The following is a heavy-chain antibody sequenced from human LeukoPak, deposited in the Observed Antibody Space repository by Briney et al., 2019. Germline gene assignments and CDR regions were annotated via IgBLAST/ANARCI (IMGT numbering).Heavy chain of an antibody. CDR3: AKGYYYDSSGYSYDAFDI. J-gene: IGHJ3*02. CDR2: IWYDGSNK. V-gene: IGHV3-33*06. D-gene: IGHD3-22*01. Sequence: GGSLRLSCAASGFTFSSYGMPWVRQAPGKGLEWVAVIWYDGSNKYYADSVKGRFTISRDNSKNTLYLQMNSLRAEDTAVYYCAKGYYYDSSGYSYDAFDIWGQGTMVTVSS. CDR1: GFTFSSYG.